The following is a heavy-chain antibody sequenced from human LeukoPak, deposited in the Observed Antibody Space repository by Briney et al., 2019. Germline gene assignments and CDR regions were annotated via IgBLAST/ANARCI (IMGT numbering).Heavy chain of an antibody. Sequence: GGSLRLSCAASGFTFSSYSMNWVRQAPGKGLEWVANIKEDGSEKYYVDSVKGRFSISRDNAKNSLYLQINSLRAEDTAVYFCAREKYCSSTRCYPLFDPWGQGTLVTVSS. CDR3: AREKYCSSTRCYPLFDP. CDR1: GFTFSSYS. D-gene: IGHD2-2*01. V-gene: IGHV3-7*01. CDR2: IKEDGSEK. J-gene: IGHJ5*01.